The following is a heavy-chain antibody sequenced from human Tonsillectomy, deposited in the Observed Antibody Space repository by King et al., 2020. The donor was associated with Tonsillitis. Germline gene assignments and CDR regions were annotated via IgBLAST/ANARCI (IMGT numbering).Heavy chain of an antibody. CDR3: ASSGIAARRRYYYGMDV. D-gene: IGHD6-6*01. V-gene: IGHV1-8*01. Sequence: QVQLVESGAEVKKPGASVKVSCKASGYTFTSYDINWVRQATGQGLEWMGWMNPNSGNTGYAQKFQGRVTMTRNTSISTAYMELSSLRSEDTAVYYCASSGIAARRRYYYGMDVWGQGTTVTVSS. J-gene: IGHJ6*02. CDR1: GYTFTSYD. CDR2: MNPNSGNT.